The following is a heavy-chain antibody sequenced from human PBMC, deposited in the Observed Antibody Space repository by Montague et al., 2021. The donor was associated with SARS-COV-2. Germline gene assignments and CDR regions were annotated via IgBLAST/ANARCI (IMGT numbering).Heavy chain of an antibody. Sequence: TLSLTCIVSGGSISSGSYYWSWIRQPAGKGLEWIGRIYTSGTTDYSFSLKSRLTISVDTSKNQFSLKLTSVTAADTAVYYWARAPSGSWPHIDDWGQGSLVTVSS. V-gene: IGHV4-61*02. J-gene: IGHJ4*02. CDR1: GGSISSGSYY. CDR2: IYTSGTT. CDR3: ARAPSGSWPHIDD. D-gene: IGHD5-12*01.